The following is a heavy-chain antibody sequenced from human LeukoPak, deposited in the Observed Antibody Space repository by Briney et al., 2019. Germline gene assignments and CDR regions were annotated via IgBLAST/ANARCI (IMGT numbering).Heavy chain of an antibody. Sequence: PSETLSLTCTVSGGSISSGGYYWSWIRQHPGKGLEWIGYIYYSGSTYYNPSLKSRVTTSVDTSKNQFSLKLSSVTAADTAVYYCARVAEAYYYDSSGAADSDYWGQGTLVTVSS. D-gene: IGHD3-22*01. CDR2: IYYSGST. J-gene: IGHJ4*02. V-gene: IGHV4-31*03. CDR3: ARVAEAYYYDSSGAADSDY. CDR1: GGSISSGGYY.